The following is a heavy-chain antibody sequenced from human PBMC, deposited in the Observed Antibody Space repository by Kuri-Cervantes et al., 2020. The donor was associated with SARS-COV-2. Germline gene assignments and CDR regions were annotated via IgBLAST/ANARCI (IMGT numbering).Heavy chain of an antibody. V-gene: IGHV1-2*02. D-gene: IGHD3-22*01. CDR1: GYTFTGYY. Sequence: ASVKVSCKASGYTFTGYYMHWVRQAPGQGLEWMGWINPNSGATNYAQKFQGRVTMTRDTSMSTAYMELSRLRSNDTAVYCCARSTACGILEVISQEGGFDIWGKGTMVTVSS. CDR2: INPNSGAT. CDR3: ARSTACGILEVISQEGGFDI. J-gene: IGHJ3*02.